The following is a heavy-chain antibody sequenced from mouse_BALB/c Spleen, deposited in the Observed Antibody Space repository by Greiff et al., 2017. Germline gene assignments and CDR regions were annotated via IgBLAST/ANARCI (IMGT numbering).Heavy chain of an antibody. J-gene: IGHJ3*01. CDR3: ARKLGGGFAY. CDR2: IYPGDGDT. V-gene: IGHV1-80*01. Sequence: QVQLQQSGAELVRPGSSVKISCKASGYAFSSYWMNWVKQRPGQGLEWIGQIYPGDGDTNYNGKFKGKATLTADKSSSTAYMQLSSLTSEDSAVYFCARKLGGGFAYWGQGTLVTVSA. CDR1: GYAFSSYW.